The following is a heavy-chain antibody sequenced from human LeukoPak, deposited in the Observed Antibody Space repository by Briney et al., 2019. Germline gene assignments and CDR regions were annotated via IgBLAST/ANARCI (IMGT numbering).Heavy chain of an antibody. J-gene: IGHJ4*02. CDR1: GGTFSSYA. V-gene: IGHV1-69*13. CDR3: AMTTTAFWSGPIFDY. D-gene: IGHD3-3*01. CDR2: IIPIFGTA. Sequence: SVKVSCKASGGTFSSYAISWVRQAPGQGLEWMEGIIPIFGTANYAQKFQGRVTITADESTSTAYMELSSLRSEDTAVYYCAMTTTAFWSGPIFDYWGQGTLVTVSS.